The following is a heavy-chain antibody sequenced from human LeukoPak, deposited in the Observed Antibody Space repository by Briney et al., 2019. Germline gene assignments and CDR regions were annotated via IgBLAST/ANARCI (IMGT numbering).Heavy chain of an antibody. J-gene: IGHJ4*02. V-gene: IGHV3-7*01. CDR3: ARDVTYGSGSSGY. CDR2: MKEDGRDK. Sequence: GGSLRLSCAASGFTFSSYWMTWVRQTPGKGREWVANMKEDGRDKYYVDAVKGRFTISRDNAKNLLYLQMNSLRAEDTAVYYCARDVTYGSGSSGYWGQGTPVIVSS. D-gene: IGHD3-10*01. CDR1: GFTFSSYW.